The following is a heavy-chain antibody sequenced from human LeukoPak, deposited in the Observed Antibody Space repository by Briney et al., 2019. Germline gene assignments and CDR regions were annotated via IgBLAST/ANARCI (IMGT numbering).Heavy chain of an antibody. CDR2: IWYDGSNK. CDR1: GFTFSSYG. J-gene: IGHJ6*02. D-gene: IGHD4-17*01. V-gene: IGHV3-33*01. Sequence: GRSLRLSCAASGFTFSSYGIHWVRQAPGKGLEWVAIIWYDGSNKYYADSVKGRFTISRDNSKNTLYLQMNSLRAEDTAVYYCGRGYYGDYGYGMDVWGQGTTVTVSS. CDR3: GRGYYGDYGYGMDV.